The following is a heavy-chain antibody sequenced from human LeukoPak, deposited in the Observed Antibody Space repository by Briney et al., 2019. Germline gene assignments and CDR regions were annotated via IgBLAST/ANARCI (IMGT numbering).Heavy chain of an antibody. J-gene: IGHJ3*02. CDR2: IYLSGDT. V-gene: IGHV3-13*04. CDR3: ARVCKGDCHAFDI. D-gene: IGHD2-21*02. CDR1: GFTLSTYE. Sequence: GGSLRLSCAASGFTLSTYEIHWVRQAAGRGLEWVSAIYLSGDTYYLGSVKGRFTISRENAKNSLYLQMNTLTAGDTAVYFCARVCKGDCHAFDIWGRGPMVTVSS.